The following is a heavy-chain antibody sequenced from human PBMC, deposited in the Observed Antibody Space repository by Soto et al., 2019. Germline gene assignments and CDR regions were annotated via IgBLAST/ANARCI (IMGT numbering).Heavy chain of an antibody. Sequence: LSLTCTVSGGSISTYYWNWIRQPAGKRLEWLGRIYTSGYTKYNPSLKSRVTMSLDTSKRQFSLKLSSVTAADTAVYYCARETVAGTDNWFDPWGQGILVTRLL. CDR2: IYTSGYT. J-gene: IGHJ5*02. CDR3: ARETVAGTDNWFDP. V-gene: IGHV4-4*07. CDR1: GGSISTYY. D-gene: IGHD6-19*01.